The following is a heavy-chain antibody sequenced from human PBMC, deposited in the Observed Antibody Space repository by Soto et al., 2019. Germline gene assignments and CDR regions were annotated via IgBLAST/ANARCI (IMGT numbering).Heavy chain of an antibody. CDR2: INSDGSST. D-gene: IGHD3-10*01. CDR3: AATSIWFGELS. V-gene: IGHV3-74*01. CDR1: GFNFSSYW. J-gene: IGHJ4*02. Sequence: EVQLVESGGGLVQPGGSLRLSCAASGFNFSSYWMHWVRQAPGKGLVWVSRINSDGSSTSYADSVKGRFTISRDNAKNTLYLQMNSLRAEDTAVYYCAATSIWFGELSGGQGTLVTVSS.